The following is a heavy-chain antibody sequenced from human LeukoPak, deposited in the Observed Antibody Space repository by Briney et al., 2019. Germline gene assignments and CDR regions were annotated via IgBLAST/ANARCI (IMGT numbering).Heavy chain of an antibody. CDR1: GYTFTGYY. Sequence: AASVKVSCKASGYTFTGYYMHWVRQAPGQGLEWMGWINPNSGGTNYAQKFQGRVTITADESTSTAYMELSSLRSEDTAVYYCAIHSSSNWFDPWGQGTLVTVSS. V-gene: IGHV1-2*02. CDR2: INPNSGGT. D-gene: IGHD6-6*01. CDR3: AIHSSSNWFDP. J-gene: IGHJ5*02.